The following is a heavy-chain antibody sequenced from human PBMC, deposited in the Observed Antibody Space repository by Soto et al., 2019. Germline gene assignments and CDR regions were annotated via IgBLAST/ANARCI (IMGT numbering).Heavy chain of an antibody. J-gene: IGHJ3*02. D-gene: IGHD3-9*01. CDR2: IYYTGRT. V-gene: IGHV4-30-4*01. Sequence: SETLSLTCTVSGVSVSSGDYYWSWIRQPPGKGLEWIGYIYYTGRTYYNPSLKSRVIISVDTSKNQFSLKLSSVTAAEKAVYYCARAYYDILTGYPTHAFDIWGQGTMVTVSS. CDR1: GVSVSSGDYY. CDR3: ARAYYDILTGYPTHAFDI.